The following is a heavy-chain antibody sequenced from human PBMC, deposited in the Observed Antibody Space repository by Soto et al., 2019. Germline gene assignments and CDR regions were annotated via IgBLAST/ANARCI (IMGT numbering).Heavy chain of an antibody. CDR2: ISAYNGNT. V-gene: IGHV1-18*01. D-gene: IGHD5-18*01. J-gene: IGHJ4*02. CDR1: GYTFTSYG. Sequence: QVQLVQSGAEVKKPGASVKVSCKASGYTFTSYGISWVRQAPGQGLEWMGWISAYNGNTNYAQKFQGRVTITADKSTSTAYMELSSLRSEDTAVYYCAKGEQLWSYFDYWGQGTLVTVSS. CDR3: AKGEQLWSYFDY.